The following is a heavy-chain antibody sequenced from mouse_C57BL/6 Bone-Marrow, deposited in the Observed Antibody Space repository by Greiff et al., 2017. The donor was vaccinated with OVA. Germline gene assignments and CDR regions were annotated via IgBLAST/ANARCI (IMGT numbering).Heavy chain of an antibody. CDR2: IHPNSGST. Sequence: QVQLQQPGAELVKPGASVKLSCKASGYTFTSYWMHWVKQRPGPGLEWIGMIHPNSGSTNYNEKFKSKATLTVDKSSSTAYMQRSSLTSEDSAVYYCARREGYFDYWGQGTTLTVSS. CDR1: GYTFTSYW. V-gene: IGHV1-64*01. CDR3: ARREGYFDY. J-gene: IGHJ2*01.